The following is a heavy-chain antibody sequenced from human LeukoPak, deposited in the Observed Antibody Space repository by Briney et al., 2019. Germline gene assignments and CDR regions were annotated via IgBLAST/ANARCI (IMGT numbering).Heavy chain of an antibody. CDR1: GFTFTSYA. Sequence: GRSLRLSCAASGFTFTSYAMHWVRQAPGKGLEWVGLISYDGGNKYYAGSVKGRFTISRDNAKNSLYLQMNSLRADDTAVYYCARDLNYWGQGTLVTVSS. CDR3: ARDLNY. V-gene: IGHV3-30-3*01. J-gene: IGHJ4*02. CDR2: ISYDGGNK.